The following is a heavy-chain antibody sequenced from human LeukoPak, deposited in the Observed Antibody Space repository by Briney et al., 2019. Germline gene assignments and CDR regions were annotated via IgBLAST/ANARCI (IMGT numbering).Heavy chain of an antibody. Sequence: SETLSLTCAVYGGSFSGYYWSWIRQPPGKGLEWIGEINHSGSTNYNPSLKSRVTISVDTSKNQFSLKVSSVTAADPAVYYCARDSPGDYWGQGTLVTVSS. V-gene: IGHV4-34*01. D-gene: IGHD1-26*01. CDR1: GGSFSGYY. CDR3: ARDSPGDY. J-gene: IGHJ4*02. CDR2: INHSGST.